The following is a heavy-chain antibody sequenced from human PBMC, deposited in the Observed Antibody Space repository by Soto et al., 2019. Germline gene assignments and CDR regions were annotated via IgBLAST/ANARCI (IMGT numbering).Heavy chain of an antibody. CDR3: ARSSMIVVVITGPFDY. CDR2: TYYRSKWYN. D-gene: IGHD3-22*01. J-gene: IGHJ4*02. CDR1: GDSVSSNSAA. Sequence: PSQTLSLTCAISGDSVSSNSAAWNWIRQSPSRGLEWLGRTYYRSKWYNDYAVSVKSRITINPDTSKNQFSLQLNSVTPEDTAVYYCARSSMIVVVITGPFDYWGQGXLVTVYS. V-gene: IGHV6-1*01.